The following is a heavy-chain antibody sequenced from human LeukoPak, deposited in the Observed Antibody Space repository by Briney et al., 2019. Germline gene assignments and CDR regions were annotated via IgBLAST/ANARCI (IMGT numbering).Heavy chain of an antibody. CDR2: IRRKVTGGTS. CDR1: GLLLADSA. Sequence: RYPRVSCTNPGLLLADSAMSWVRQAPRPGQGGDGLIRRKVTGGTSVYAASVKGRSTISRYDSESIAYLQMNSLNTVDAAVYFCTRERDPGSQTFKNWGQGALVTVSS. V-gene: IGHV3-49*04. D-gene: IGHD1-26*01. J-gene: IGHJ4*02. CDR3: TRERDPGSQTFKN.